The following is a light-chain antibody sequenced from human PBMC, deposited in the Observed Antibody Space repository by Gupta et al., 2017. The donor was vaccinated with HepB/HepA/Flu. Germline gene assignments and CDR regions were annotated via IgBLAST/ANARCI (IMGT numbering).Light chain of an antibody. CDR1: STDFGAYNH. CDR3: NSGPYTPAFVV. Sequence: VSGSPGQPITLSLTASSTDFGAYNHAPWYHHYPTNAPELLISDVSNRPSGVSIRFSGSESGHTASLAISGLQAEDGADYYFNSGPYTPAFVVFGGGTKLTVL. CDR2: DVS. J-gene: IGLJ2*01. V-gene: IGLV2-14*03.